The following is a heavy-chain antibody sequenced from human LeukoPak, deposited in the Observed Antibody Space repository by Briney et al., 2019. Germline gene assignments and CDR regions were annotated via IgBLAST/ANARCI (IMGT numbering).Heavy chain of an antibody. CDR3: ARGHTFGGVIVRIY. Sequence: ASVKVSCKASGYTFTSYAMHWVRQAPGQRLEWMGWINAGNGNTKYSQKFQGRVTITRDTSASTAYMELSGLRSEDTAVYYCARGHTFGGVIVRIYWGQGTLVTVSS. J-gene: IGHJ4*02. CDR2: INAGNGNT. CDR1: GYTFTSYA. V-gene: IGHV1-3*01. D-gene: IGHD3-16*02.